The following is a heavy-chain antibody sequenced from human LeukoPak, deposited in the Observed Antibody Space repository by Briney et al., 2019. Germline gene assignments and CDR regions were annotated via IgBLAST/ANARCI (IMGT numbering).Heavy chain of an antibody. Sequence: GGSLRLSCAASGFTFSSYSMNWVRQAPGKGLEWVSSISSSSSYIYYADSVKGRFTISRDNAKNSLYLQMNSLRAEDTAVYYCARDRWYSGYDDRGDYWGQGTLVTVSS. D-gene: IGHD5-12*01. V-gene: IGHV3-21*01. CDR3: ARDRWYSGYDDRGDY. J-gene: IGHJ4*02. CDR2: ISSSSSYI. CDR1: GFTFSSYS.